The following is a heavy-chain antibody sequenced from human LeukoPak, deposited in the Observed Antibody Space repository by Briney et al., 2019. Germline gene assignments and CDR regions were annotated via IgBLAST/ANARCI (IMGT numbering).Heavy chain of an antibody. CDR1: GFTFSTYA. D-gene: IGHD3-3*01. J-gene: IGHJ4*02. CDR3: ARGYDFWSGSAFDY. Sequence: SGGSLRLSCAASGFTFSTYAMTWVRQAPGKGLEWVSVISSSGGSTYYADSVKGRFTISRDNAKNSLYLQMNSLRAEDTAVYYCARGYDFWSGSAFDYWGQGTLVTVSS. CDR2: ISSSGGST. V-gene: IGHV3-23*01.